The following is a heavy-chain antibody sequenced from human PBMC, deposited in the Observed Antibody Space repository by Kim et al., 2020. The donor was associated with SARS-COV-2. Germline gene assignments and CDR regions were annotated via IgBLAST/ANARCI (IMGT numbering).Heavy chain of an antibody. J-gene: IGHJ4*02. Sequence: SETLSLSCTVSGGSISSGGYYWSWIRQHPGKGLEWIGYIYSSGSTYYNSSLKSRVTISIDTSKNQFSLKLSSVTAADTAIYFCARVGVGGSSWYPVYWGQGTLVTVSS. D-gene: IGHD6-13*01. V-gene: IGHV4-31*03. CDR3: ARVGVGGSSWYPVY. CDR2: IYSSGST. CDR1: GGSISSGGYY.